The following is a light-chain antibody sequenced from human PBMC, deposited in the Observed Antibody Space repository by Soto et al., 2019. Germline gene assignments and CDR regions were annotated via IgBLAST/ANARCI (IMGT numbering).Light chain of an antibody. Sequence: QSVLTQPPSASGTPGQRVTISCSGSSSNIGENTVSWYQQLPGTAPKLLIQVTNRRPSGVPDRFSGSKSGTSASLAISWLQSEDEAAYYCAAWDDSLNGHVFGTGTKVTVL. CDR1: SSNIGENT. CDR3: AAWDDSLNGHV. J-gene: IGLJ1*01. CDR2: VTN. V-gene: IGLV1-44*01.